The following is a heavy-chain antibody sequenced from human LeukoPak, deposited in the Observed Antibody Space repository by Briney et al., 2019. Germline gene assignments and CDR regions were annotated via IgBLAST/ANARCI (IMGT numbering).Heavy chain of an antibody. CDR1: GFTFSNHW. Sequence: GGSLRLTCAASGFTFSNHWMHWVRQAPGKGLVWVSRIDERGSNAMYADSVKGRFSISRDNAKNTVNLQMNSLRAEDTGVYYCIRDEALWRLDYWGQGTLVTVSS. CDR2: IDERGSNA. V-gene: IGHV3-74*03. J-gene: IGHJ4*02. CDR3: IRDEALWRLDY. D-gene: IGHD2-21*01.